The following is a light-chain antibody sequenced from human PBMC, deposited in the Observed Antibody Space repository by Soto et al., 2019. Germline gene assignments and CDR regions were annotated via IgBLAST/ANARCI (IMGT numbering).Light chain of an antibody. J-gene: IGKJ1*01. V-gene: IGKV3D-15*01. CDR3: QQYGET. CDR1: QSVSST. Sequence: EIVMTQSPATLSVSPGERATLSCRASQSVSSTLAWYQQKPGQAPRLLIYDASNRATGIPARFSGSGSGTDFTLTISRLEPEDFAVYYCQQYGETFGQGTKVDIK. CDR2: DAS.